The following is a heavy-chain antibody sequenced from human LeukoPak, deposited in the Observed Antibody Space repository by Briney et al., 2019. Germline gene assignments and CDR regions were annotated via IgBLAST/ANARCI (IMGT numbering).Heavy chain of an antibody. CDR2: ISAYNGNT. V-gene: IGHV1-18*01. J-gene: IGHJ4*02. CDR3: AADPYDYGDYVSGY. Sequence: VASVKVSCKASGYTFTSYGISWVRQAPGQGLEWMGWISAYNGNTNYAQKLQGRVTMTTDTSTSTAYMELSSLRSEDTAVYYCAADPYDYGDYVSGYWGQGTLVTVSS. D-gene: IGHD4-17*01. CDR1: GYTFTSYG.